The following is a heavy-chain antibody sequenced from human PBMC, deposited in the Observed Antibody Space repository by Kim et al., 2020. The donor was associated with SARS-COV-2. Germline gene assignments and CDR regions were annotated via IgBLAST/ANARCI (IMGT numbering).Heavy chain of an antibody. CDR3: ARVSYSSSWYDDNWFDP. D-gene: IGHD6-13*01. V-gene: IGHV4-61*01. CDR2: IYYSGST. J-gene: IGHJ5*02. Sequence: SETLSLTCTVSGGSVSSGSYYWSWIRQPPGKGLEWIGYIYYSGSTNYNPSLKSRVTISVDTSKNQFSLKLSSVTAADTAVYYCARVSYSSSWYDDNWFDPWGQGPLVTASS. CDR1: GGSVSSGSYY.